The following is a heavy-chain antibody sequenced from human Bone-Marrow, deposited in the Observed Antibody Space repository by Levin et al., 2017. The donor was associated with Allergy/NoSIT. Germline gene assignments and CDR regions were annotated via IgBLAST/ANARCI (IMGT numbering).Heavy chain of an antibody. V-gene: IGHV3-23*01. J-gene: IGHJ4*02. D-gene: IGHD3-22*01. CDR1: GFIFSNYA. CDR3: AGYDTSAYHSPFDY. Sequence: GGSLRLSCAASGFIFSNYAMNWVRQAPGKGLEWVSQISGSGGNTHYADSVKGRFTFSRDNSKTTLYLQMNSLRAEDTAVYYCAGYDTSAYHSPFDYWGQGTLVTVSS. CDR2: ISGSGGNT.